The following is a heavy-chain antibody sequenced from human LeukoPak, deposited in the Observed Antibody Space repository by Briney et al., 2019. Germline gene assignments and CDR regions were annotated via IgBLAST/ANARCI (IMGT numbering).Heavy chain of an antibody. J-gene: IGHJ5*02. V-gene: IGHV5-51*01. CDR1: GYSFTNYW. CDR2: VYPGDSST. D-gene: IGHD3-22*01. Sequence: GESLKISFKGSGYSFTNYWIAWVRQMPGKGLEWMRIVYPGDSSTKYSPSLQGQVTISADRSINTAYLQWSSLTASDTAMYYCARLTDYYDTSGYYRNYNWFDPWGQGTLVTVSS. CDR3: ARLTDYYDTSGYYRNYNWFDP.